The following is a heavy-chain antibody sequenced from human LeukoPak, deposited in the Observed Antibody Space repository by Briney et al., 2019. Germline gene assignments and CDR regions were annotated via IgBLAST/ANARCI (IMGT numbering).Heavy chain of an antibody. CDR3: ARGPPRGKYYYMDV. D-gene: IGHD1-1*01. CDR1: GFTFSSFD. CDR2: IGTASDT. V-gene: IGHV3-13*01. Sequence: GGSLRLSCAASGFTFSSFDMHWVRQPTGQGLEWVSTIGTASDTYYPGSVEGRFTLSRDNTKNSLYLQMNSLTAGDAAVYYCARGPPRGKYYYMDVWGKGTTVTVSS. J-gene: IGHJ6*03.